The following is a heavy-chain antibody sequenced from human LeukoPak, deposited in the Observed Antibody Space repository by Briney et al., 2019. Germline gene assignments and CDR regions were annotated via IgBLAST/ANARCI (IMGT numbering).Heavy chain of an antibody. V-gene: IGHV3-7*01. CDR2: IKQDGSEK. D-gene: IGHD3-22*01. CDR1: GFTFSSYW. CDR3: ARDPTPDYYDSSGYSSY. J-gene: IGHJ4*02. Sequence: GGSLRLSCAASGFTFSSYWMSWVRQAPGKGLEWVAHIKQDGSEKYYVDSVKGRFTISRDNAKNSLYLQMNSLRAEDTAVYYCARDPTPDYYDSSGYSSYWGQGTLVTVSS.